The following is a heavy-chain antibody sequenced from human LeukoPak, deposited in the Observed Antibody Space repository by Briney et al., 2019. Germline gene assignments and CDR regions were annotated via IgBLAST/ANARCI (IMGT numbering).Heavy chain of an antibody. J-gene: IGHJ4*02. Sequence: SVKVSCKASGGTFSSYAISWVRQAPGQGLEWMGRIIPNFGTANYAQKFQGRVTITTDESTSTAYMELSSLRSEDTAVYYCARSYYYGSGSYYNNFDYWGQGTLVTVSS. CDR2: IIPNFGTA. CDR3: ARSYYYGSGSYYNNFDY. V-gene: IGHV1-69*05. CDR1: GGTFSSYA. D-gene: IGHD3-10*01.